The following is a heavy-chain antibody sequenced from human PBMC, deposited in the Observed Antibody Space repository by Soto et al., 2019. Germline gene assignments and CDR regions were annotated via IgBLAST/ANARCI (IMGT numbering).Heavy chain of an antibody. CDR1: GFTFSSYW. D-gene: IGHD2-2*01. CDR2: INQDESEK. Sequence: GGSLRLSCAASGFTFSSYWMSWVRQAPGKGLEWVANINQDESEKYYVDFVKGRFTISRDNAKNSLFLQMNSLRAEDTAVYYCARDIVVVPAAIIYYYYYMDVWGKGTTVTVSS. CDR3: ARDIVVVPAAIIYYYYYMDV. J-gene: IGHJ6*03. V-gene: IGHV3-7*01.